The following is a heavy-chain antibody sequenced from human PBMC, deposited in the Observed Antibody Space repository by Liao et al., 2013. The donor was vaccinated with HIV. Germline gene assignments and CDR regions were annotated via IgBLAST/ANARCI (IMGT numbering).Heavy chain of an antibody. V-gene: IGHV4-4*07. CDR3: AREEDWGGY. J-gene: IGHJ4*02. Sequence: QVQPQEWGPRLVRPSDTLSLTCAVSGGSISSFSWSWIRQSAEKGLEWIGDVSASGGPQYNPSLKSRVTISLDTSKNQFFLKLNSVTASDTAVYFCAREEDWGGYWGQGTLVTVSS. CDR2: VSASGGP. D-gene: IGHD3-16*01. CDR1: GGSISSFS.